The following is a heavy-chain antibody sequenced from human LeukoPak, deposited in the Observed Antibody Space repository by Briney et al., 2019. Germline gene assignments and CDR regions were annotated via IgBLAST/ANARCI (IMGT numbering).Heavy chain of an antibody. J-gene: IGHJ4*02. Sequence: LRLSCAASGFTFSSYWMSWVRQAPGKALEWLALIDWDDDKYYSTSLKTRLTISKDTSKNQVVLTMTNMDPVDTATYYCARMYSSSTDYWGQGTLVTVSS. CDR1: GFTFSSYW. CDR2: IDWDDDK. D-gene: IGHD6-6*01. V-gene: IGHV2-70*20. CDR3: ARMYSSSTDY.